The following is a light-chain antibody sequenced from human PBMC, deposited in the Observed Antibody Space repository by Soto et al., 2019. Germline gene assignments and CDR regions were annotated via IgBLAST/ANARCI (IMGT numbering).Light chain of an antibody. Sequence: IHWAHAPSSLSASLGERVTITCRASQGISNFLAWYKQKPGKAPKLLIYAASTLQSGVPSRFSGSGSGTEFTLTISSLQTDDFATYYCQQYNSYSSWTFGQGTKVDIK. CDR1: QGISNF. CDR3: QQYNSYSSWT. V-gene: IGKV1-9*01. J-gene: IGKJ1*01. CDR2: AAS.